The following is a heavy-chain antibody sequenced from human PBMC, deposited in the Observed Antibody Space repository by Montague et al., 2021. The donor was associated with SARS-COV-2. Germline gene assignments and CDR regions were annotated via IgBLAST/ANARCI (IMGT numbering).Heavy chain of an antibody. CDR2: ISATGLIT. V-gene: IGHV3-23*01. Sequence: SLRLSCSASGFTFSSYAMSWVRQAPGKGLEWVSDISATGLITYYXDSVKGRFTISRDSSKNTLNLHMNSLRVEDTAVYYCAKSRGSSWHDNWFDSWGQGTLVTVSS. J-gene: IGHJ5*01. D-gene: IGHD6-13*01. CDR3: AKSRGSSWHDNWFDS. CDR1: GFTFSSYA.